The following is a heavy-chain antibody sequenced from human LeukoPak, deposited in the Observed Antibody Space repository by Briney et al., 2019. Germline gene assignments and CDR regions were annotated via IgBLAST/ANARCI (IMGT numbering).Heavy chain of an antibody. CDR2: INPNSGGT. CDR3: ARASLPSTYYYDSSGYYYFDY. CDR1: GYTFTGYY. V-gene: IGHV1-2*02. Sequence: ASVKVSCKASGYTFTGYYMHWVRQAPGQGLEWMGWINPNSGGTNYAQKFQGRVTMTRDTSISTAYMELSRLRSDDTAVYYCARASLPSTYYYDSSGYYYFDYWGQGTLVTVSS. J-gene: IGHJ4*02. D-gene: IGHD3-22*01.